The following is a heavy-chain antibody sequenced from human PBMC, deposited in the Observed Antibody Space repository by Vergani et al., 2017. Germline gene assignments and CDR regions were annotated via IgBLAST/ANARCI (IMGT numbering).Heavy chain of an antibody. V-gene: IGHV4-34*01. Sequence: QVQLQQWGAGLLKPSETLSLTCAVYGGSFSGYYWSWIRQPPGKGLEWIGEINHSGSTNYNPSLKSRVTISLDTSKNQFSLKLSSVTAADTAVYYCARSAYGDYYYYYMDVWGKGTTVTVSS. CDR3: ARSAYGDYYYYYMDV. J-gene: IGHJ6*03. CDR1: GGSFSGYY. CDR2: INHSGST. D-gene: IGHD4-17*01.